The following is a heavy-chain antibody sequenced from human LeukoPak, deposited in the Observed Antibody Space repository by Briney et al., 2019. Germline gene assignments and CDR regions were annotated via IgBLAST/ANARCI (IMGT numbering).Heavy chain of an antibody. J-gene: IGHJ3*02. CDR2: IKPDGSGP. CDR1: GFSFSSYW. V-gene: IGHV3-7*01. Sequence: GGSLRLSCEASGFSFSSYWMTWVRQAPGKGLEWVANIKPDGSGPYYVDSVRGRFTISRDNTKNSLYLHMSSLRAEDTAVYYCARGDCSSTNCYNYDAFDIWGQGTMVTVSS. D-gene: IGHD2-2*02. CDR3: ARGDCSSTNCYNYDAFDI.